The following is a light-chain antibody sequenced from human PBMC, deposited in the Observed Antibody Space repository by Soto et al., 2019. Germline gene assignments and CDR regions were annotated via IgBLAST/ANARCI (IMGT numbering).Light chain of an antibody. J-gene: IGKJ1*01. Sequence: EIVLTQSPATLSLSPGERATLSCRASQSLSGTLAWFQQKVGQPPRLLIYGASNRATGIPARFSASGSGTDFTLTISSLEPEAFAVYYCQQRTLWPRTFGQGTKVEIK. CDR3: QQRTLWPRT. CDR1: QSLSGT. CDR2: GAS. V-gene: IGKV3-11*01.